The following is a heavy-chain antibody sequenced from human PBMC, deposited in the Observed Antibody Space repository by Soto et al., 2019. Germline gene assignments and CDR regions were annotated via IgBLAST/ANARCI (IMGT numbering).Heavy chain of an antibody. CDR3: AKEGTSSGSLDY. CDR2: ISDSGATT. D-gene: IGHD6-19*01. CDR1: GFPFGENA. V-gene: IGHV3-23*01. Sequence: PGGSLRLSCAASGFPFGENAMSWVRQAPGKGLEWVSGISDSGATTYYADSVRGRFTISRDNSKNTLYLQMKSLRAEDSASYYCAKEGTSSGSLDYWRQGALVTVSS. J-gene: IGHJ4*02.